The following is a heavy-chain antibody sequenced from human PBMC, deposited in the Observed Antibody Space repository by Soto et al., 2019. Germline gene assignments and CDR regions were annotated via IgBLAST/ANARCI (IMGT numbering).Heavy chain of an antibody. CDR3: ARAPAIGRNWFDP. CDR1: GFNFSPYT. Sequence: GGSLRLSCAASGFNFSPYTMYWVRQTPGKGLEWVSSISGRGSFVSYTDSVKGRFTISRDNADNSVYLQMTSLRVEDTAVYYCARAPAIGRNWFDPWGQGTLVTVSS. CDR2: ISGRGSFV. V-gene: IGHV3-21*06. J-gene: IGHJ5*02.